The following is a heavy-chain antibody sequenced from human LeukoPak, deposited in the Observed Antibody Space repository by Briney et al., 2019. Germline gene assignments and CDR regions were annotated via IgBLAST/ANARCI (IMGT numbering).Heavy chain of an antibody. J-gene: IGHJ5*02. D-gene: IGHD4-23*01. V-gene: IGHV4-59*01. CDR3: ARENDGVNSLWFDP. CDR1: GGSISSYY. Sequence: PSETLSVTCTVSGGSISSYYWSWIRQPPGKGLEWIGYIYYSGSTNYNPSLKSRVTISVDTSRNQFSLKLSSVTAADTAVYYCARENDGVNSLWFDPWGQGTLVTVSS. CDR2: IYYSGST.